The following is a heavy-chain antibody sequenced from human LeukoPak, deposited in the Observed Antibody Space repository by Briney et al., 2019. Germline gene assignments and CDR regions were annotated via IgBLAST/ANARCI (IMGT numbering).Heavy chain of an antibody. J-gene: IGHJ4*02. CDR3: ARRDSSGYYYTGAFDY. CDR2: IYPGGSDT. V-gene: IGHV5-51*01. D-gene: IGHD3-22*01. Sequence: GESLKISCKGSGYSFTSYWIGWVRQMPGKGLEWMGIIYPGGSDTRYSPSFQGLVTISADKSISTAYLQWSSLKASDTAMYYCARRDSSGYYYTGAFDYWGQGTLVTVSS. CDR1: GYSFTSYW.